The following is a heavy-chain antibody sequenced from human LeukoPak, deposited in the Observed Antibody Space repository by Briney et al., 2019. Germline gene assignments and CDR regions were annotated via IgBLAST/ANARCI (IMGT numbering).Heavy chain of an antibody. CDR2: INPNSGGST. J-gene: IGHJ3*02. CDR1: GYTFTGYY. D-gene: IGHD5-24*01. CDR3: ARSVEMATMSGLGAFDI. V-gene: IGHV1-46*01. Sequence: ASVKVSCKASGYTFTGYYMHWVRQAPGQGLEWMGWINPNSGGSTSYAQKFQGRVTMTRDTSTSTVYMELSSLRSEDTAVYYCARSVEMATMSGLGAFDIWGQGTMVTVSS.